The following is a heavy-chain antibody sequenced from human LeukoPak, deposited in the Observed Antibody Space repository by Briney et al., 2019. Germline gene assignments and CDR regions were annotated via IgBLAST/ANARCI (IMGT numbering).Heavy chain of an antibody. CDR2: IYYSGST. D-gene: IGHD3-9*01. V-gene: IGHV4-61*01. CDR1: GGSVSSGSYY. Sequence: SETLSLTCTVSGGSVSSGSYYWSWIRQPPGKGLEWIGYIYYSGSTNYSPSLKSRVTISVDTSKNQFSLKLSSVTAADTAVYYCARTDPILQSDYWGQGTLVTVSS. J-gene: IGHJ4*02. CDR3: ARTDPILQSDY.